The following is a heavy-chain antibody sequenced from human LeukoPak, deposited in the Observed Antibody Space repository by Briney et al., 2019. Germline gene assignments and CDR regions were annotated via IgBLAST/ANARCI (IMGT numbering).Heavy chain of an antibody. CDR1: GYTFTGYY. V-gene: IGHV1-2*02. CDR2: INPNSGGT. D-gene: IGHD2-8*01. Sequence: ASVKVSCKASGYTFTGYYMHWVRQAPGQGLEWMGWINPNSGGTNYAQKFQGRVTMTRDTSISTAYMELSRLRSEDTAVYYCARGASGLLMGVLHYYYMDVWGKGTTVTISS. J-gene: IGHJ6*03. CDR3: ARGASGLLMGVLHYYYMDV.